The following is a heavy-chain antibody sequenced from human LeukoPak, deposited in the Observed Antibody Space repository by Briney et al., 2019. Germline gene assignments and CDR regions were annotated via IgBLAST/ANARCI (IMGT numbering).Heavy chain of an antibody. CDR2: INPSGGST. D-gene: IGHD1-1*01. V-gene: IGHV1-46*01. J-gene: IGHJ4*02. Sequence: GASVKVSCKASGYTFTSYYMHWVRQAPGQGLEWMGVINPSGGSTSYAQKFQGRVTMTRDTSTSTVYMELSSLRSEDTAVYYCARNGQDGTLGNWGQGTLVTVSS. CDR3: ARNGQDGTLGN. CDR1: GYTFTSYY.